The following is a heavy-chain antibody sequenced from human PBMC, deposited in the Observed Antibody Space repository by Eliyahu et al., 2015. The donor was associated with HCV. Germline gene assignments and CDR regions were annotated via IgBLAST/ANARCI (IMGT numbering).Heavy chain of an antibody. CDR1: GFXFXDYA. V-gene: IGHV3-9*01. Sequence: EVQLVESGGGLVQPGRSLXLSCAASGFXFXDYAMHWVRQAPGKGLEWVSGISWNSGSIGYADSVKGRFTISRDNAKNSLYLQMNSLRAEDTALYYCAKDIWGGVTPLFDYWGQGTLVTVSS. CDR2: ISWNSGSI. CDR3: AKDIWGGVTPLFDY. D-gene: IGHD4-23*01. J-gene: IGHJ4*02.